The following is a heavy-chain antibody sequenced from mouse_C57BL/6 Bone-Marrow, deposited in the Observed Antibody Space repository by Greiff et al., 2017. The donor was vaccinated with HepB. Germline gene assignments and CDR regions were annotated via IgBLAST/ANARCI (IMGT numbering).Heavy chain of an antibody. Sequence: EVMLVESGGGLVKPGGSLKLSCAASGFTFSSYAMSWVRQTPEKRLEWVATISDGGSYTYYPDNVKGRFTISRDNAKNNLYLQMSHLKSEDTAMYYCARMITDYYAMDYWGQGTSVTVSS. CDR1: GFTFSSYA. D-gene: IGHD2-4*01. CDR3: ARMITDYYAMDY. J-gene: IGHJ4*01. V-gene: IGHV5-4*03. CDR2: ISDGGSYT.